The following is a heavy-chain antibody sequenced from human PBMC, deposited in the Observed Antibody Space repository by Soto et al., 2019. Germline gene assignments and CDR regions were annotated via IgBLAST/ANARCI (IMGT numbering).Heavy chain of an antibody. Sequence: EVQLLESGGGLVQPGGSLRLSCAASGFTFSAYAMGWVRQAPGKGLEWVSTIHGGGGATHYADSVKGRFTISRDDSKHTLYAQMNSLRAEDTAVSYCAKFEGHPLEYWYLDFWGRGTLVTVSS. D-gene: IGHD1-1*01. J-gene: IGHJ2*01. V-gene: IGHV3-23*01. CDR1: GFTFSAYA. CDR3: AKFEGHPLEYWYLDF. CDR2: IHGGGGAT.